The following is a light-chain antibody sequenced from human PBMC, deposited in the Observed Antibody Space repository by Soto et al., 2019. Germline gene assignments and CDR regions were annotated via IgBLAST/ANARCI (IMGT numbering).Light chain of an antibody. CDR2: QDD. V-gene: IGLV3-1*01. Sequence: SYELTQPPSVSVSPGQTASITCSGDKLGNKYVCWYQQRPGQSPVLVMYQDDSRPSGIPERFSGSNSGNTATLTISGTQAMDEADYYCQAWDNTSVVFGAGTKLTVL. CDR1: KLGNKY. J-gene: IGLJ3*02. CDR3: QAWDNTSVV.